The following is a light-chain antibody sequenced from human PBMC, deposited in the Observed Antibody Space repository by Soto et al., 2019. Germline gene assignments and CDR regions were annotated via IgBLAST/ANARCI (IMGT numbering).Light chain of an antibody. Sequence: EIVMTQSPLSLTVTPGEPASISCKSSQSLQHNNGNTLLDWYMQKPGQSPQLLIYLASRRAPGAPDMGSGRGSGTDFTLRISTVEADDAAIYYCMQALQTPRTFGQGTKLEI. CDR3: MQALQTPRT. V-gene: IGKV2-28*01. J-gene: IGKJ1*01. CDR1: QSLQHNNGNTL. CDR2: LAS.